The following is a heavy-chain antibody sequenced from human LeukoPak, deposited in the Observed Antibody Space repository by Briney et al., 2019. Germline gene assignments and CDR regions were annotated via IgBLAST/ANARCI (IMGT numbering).Heavy chain of an antibody. CDR3: ARGYDSTGYYPYFDY. J-gene: IGHJ4*02. CDR1: GFTFNNYG. CDR2: ICFDGSQK. D-gene: IGHD3-22*01. Sequence: GGSLRLSCAASGFTFNNYGMHWVRQAPGKGLEWVAVICFDGSQKYYADSVKGRFTISRDSSKNTLYVQMSSLRAEDTAVYYCARGYDSTGYYPYFDYWGQGILVTVSS. V-gene: IGHV3-33*01.